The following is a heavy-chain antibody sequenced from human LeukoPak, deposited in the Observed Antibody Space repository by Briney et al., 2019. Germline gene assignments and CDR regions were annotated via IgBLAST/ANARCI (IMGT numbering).Heavy chain of an antibody. CDR1: GGSFTSGGYY. Sequence: PSETLSLTCTVSGGSFTSGGYYWSWIRQPPGKGLEWMGYIYYTGSTHYNPSLKSRVTMSVDTSKNQFSLKLSSVTAADTAVYFCARDISAYYYDSSGYYLDYWGQGTLVTVSS. CDR2: IYYTGST. J-gene: IGHJ4*02. V-gene: IGHV4-61*08. D-gene: IGHD3-22*01. CDR3: ARDISAYYYDSSGYYLDY.